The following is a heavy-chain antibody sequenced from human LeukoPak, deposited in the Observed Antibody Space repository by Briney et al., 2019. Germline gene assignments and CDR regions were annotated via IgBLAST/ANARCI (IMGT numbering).Heavy chain of an antibody. Sequence: GGSLRLSCAAFGFTFSDYYMSWIRQAPGKGLEWVSYISSSSSYTNYADSVKGRFTISRDNAKNSLYLQMNSLRAEDTAVYYCARDGYSSSWYWFDYWGQGTLVTVSS. CDR3: ARDGYSSSWYWFDY. J-gene: IGHJ4*02. CDR2: ISSSSSYT. V-gene: IGHV3-11*06. D-gene: IGHD6-13*01. CDR1: GFTFSDYY.